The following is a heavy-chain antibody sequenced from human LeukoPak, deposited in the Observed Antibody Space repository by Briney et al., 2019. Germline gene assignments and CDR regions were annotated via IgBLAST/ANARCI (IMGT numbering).Heavy chain of an antibody. CDR1: GYTLTELS. D-gene: IGHD6-13*01. J-gene: IGHJ5*02. Sequence: ASVKVSCKVSGYTLTELSMHWVRQAPGKGLEWMGGFDPEDGETIYAQKFQGRVTMTEDTSTDTAYMELSSLRSEDTAVYYCATDTPRYSSSSGNWFDPWGQGTLVTVSS. CDR3: ATDTPRYSSSSGNWFDP. CDR2: FDPEDGET. V-gene: IGHV1-24*01.